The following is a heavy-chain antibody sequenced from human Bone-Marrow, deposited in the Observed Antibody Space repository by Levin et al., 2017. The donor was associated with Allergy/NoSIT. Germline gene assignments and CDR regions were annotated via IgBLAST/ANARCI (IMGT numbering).Heavy chain of an antibody. CDR3: ARSALDDVWSGYYYNWFDP. Sequence: QTLSLTCTFSGFSLSTSGMCVSWIRQPPGKALEWLALIDWDDDKYYSTSLKTRLTISKDTSKNQVVLTMTNMDPVDTATYYCARSALDDVWSGYYYNWFDPWGQGTLVTVSS. CDR1: GFSLSTSGMC. CDR2: IDWDDDK. J-gene: IGHJ5*02. D-gene: IGHD3-3*01. V-gene: IGHV2-70*01.